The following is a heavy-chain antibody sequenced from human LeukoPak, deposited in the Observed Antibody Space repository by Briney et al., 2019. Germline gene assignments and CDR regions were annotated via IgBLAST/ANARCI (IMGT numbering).Heavy chain of an antibody. D-gene: IGHD6-19*01. CDR2: MNPNSGNT. V-gene: IGHV1-8*01. CDR3: ARGFLGVYSSGWFDAFDI. Sequence: ASVKVSCKASGYTFTSYDINWVRQATGQGLEWMGWMNPNSGNTGYAQKFQGRVTMTRNTSISTAYTELSSLRSEDTAVYYCARGFLGVYSSGWFDAFDIWGQGTMVTVSS. J-gene: IGHJ3*02. CDR1: GYTFTSYD.